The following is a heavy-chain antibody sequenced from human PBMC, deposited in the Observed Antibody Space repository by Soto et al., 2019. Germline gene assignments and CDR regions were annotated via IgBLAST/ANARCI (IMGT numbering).Heavy chain of an antibody. Sequence: EVLLLESGGGLVRPGGSLRVSCAASGFTFSTYAMTCVRQAPGKGVEWVSAIIDNGGTTYYADCVKGRFTLSRDTSKNTLYLQMNSLRAEDTAVYYCAKAYGSYYYYGMDVWGQGTTVTVSS. J-gene: IGHJ6*02. D-gene: IGHD3-10*01. CDR2: IIDNGGTT. CDR3: AKAYGSYYYYGMDV. CDR1: GFTFSTYA. V-gene: IGHV3-23*01.